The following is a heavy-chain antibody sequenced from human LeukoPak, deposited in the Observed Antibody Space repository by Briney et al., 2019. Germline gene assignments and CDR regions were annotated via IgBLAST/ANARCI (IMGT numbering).Heavy chain of an antibody. CDR2: INPNSNGT. V-gene: IGHV1-2*02. D-gene: IGHD3-10*01. Sequence: GASVKVSCKASGYTFTGYYMHWVRQAPGQGLEWMGWINPNSNGTKSAQKFQGRVTMTRDTSTSIAYMELSRLTSDDTAVYYCARKWVRGVISTDYWGQGTLVTVSS. CDR3: ARKWVRGVISTDY. CDR1: GYTFTGYY. J-gene: IGHJ4*02.